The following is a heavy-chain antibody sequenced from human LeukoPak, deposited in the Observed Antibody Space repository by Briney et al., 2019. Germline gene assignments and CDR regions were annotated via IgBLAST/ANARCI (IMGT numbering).Heavy chain of an antibody. V-gene: IGHV1-24*01. Sequence: ASVQVSCKVSGYTLTELSMHWVRQAPGKGLEWMGGFDPEDGETIYAQKFQGRVTMTEDTSTDTAYMELSSLRSEDTAVYYCATAASYGDYGGYWGQGTLVTVSS. CDR3: ATAASYGDYGGY. J-gene: IGHJ4*02. CDR2: FDPEDGET. CDR1: GYTLTELS. D-gene: IGHD4-17*01.